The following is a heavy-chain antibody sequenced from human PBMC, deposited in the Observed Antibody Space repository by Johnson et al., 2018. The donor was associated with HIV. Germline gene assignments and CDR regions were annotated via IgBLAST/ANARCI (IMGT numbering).Heavy chain of an antibody. CDR1: GFTFSSYA. J-gene: IGHJ3*02. CDR3: ARDSRYNNYGGGSVGAFDI. CDR2: IYSSGTT. Sequence: QVQLVESGGGVVQSGRSLRLSCAASGFTFSSYAMHWVRQAPGKGLEWVAVIYSSGTTDYADSVQGRFTISRDNSKNTLYLQMNSLRTEDTAVYYCARDSRYNNYGGGSVGAFDIWGQGTTVTVSS. D-gene: IGHD4-11*01. V-gene: IGHV3-30*14.